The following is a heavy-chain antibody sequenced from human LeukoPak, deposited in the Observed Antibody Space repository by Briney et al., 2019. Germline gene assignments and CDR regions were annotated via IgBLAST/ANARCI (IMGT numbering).Heavy chain of an antibody. CDR2: ISGSGGST. Sequence: GGSLRLSCAASGFTFSSYAMSWVRQAPGKGLEWVSAISGSGGSTYYADSVKGRFTISRDNSKNTLYLQMNSLRAEDTAVYYCAKGGEGGSSWYLYYWGQGTLVTVSS. CDR3: AKGGEGGSSWYLYY. CDR1: GFTFSSYA. V-gene: IGHV3-23*01. D-gene: IGHD6-13*01. J-gene: IGHJ4*02.